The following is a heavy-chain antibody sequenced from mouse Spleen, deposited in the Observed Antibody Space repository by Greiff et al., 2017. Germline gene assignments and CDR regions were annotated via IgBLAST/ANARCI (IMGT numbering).Heavy chain of an antibody. CDR2: IYPGDGDT. J-gene: IGHJ1*01. V-gene: IGHV1-82*01. D-gene: IGHD1-3*01. Sequence: LEESGPELVKPGASVKISCKASGYAFSSSWMNWVKQRPGKGLEWIGRIYPGDGDTNYNGKFKGKATLTADKSSSTAYMQLSSLTSEDSAVYFCARLHDGSSSYWYFDVWGAGTTVTVSS. CDR3: ARLHDGSSSYWYFDV. CDR1: GYAFSSSW.